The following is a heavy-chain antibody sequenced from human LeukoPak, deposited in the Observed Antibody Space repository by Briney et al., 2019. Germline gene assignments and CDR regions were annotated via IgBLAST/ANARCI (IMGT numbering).Heavy chain of an antibody. Sequence: GGSLRLSCAASGFTFSHYYMSWIRQAPGKGLEWVSYISSSSSTIYYADSVQGRFTISRDNAKNSLYLQMNSLRAEDTAVYYCARDFAAMDFDYWGQGTLVTVSS. J-gene: IGHJ4*02. CDR3: ARDFAAMDFDY. V-gene: IGHV3-11*04. D-gene: IGHD5-18*01. CDR2: ISSSSSTI. CDR1: GFTFSHYY.